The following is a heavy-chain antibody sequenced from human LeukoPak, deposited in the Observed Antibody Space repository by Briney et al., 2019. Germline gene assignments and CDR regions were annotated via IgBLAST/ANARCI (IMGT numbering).Heavy chain of an antibody. CDR3: ARHAPYYYDSSGYYYVLDY. J-gene: IGHJ4*02. D-gene: IGHD3-22*01. V-gene: IGHV4-59*08. CDR1: GGSISSYY. Sequence: PSETLSLTCTVSGGSISSYYWSWIRQPPGKGLEWIGYIYYSGSTNYNPSLKSRVTISVDTSKNQFSLKLSSVTAADTAVYYCARHAPYYYDSSGYYYVLDYWGQGTLVTVSS. CDR2: IYYSGST.